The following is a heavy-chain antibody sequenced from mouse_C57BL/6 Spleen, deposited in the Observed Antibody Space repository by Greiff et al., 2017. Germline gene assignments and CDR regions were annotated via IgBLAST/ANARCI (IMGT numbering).Heavy chain of an antibody. CDR3: ARSLDAWYFDV. CDR2: ISGGGGNT. Sequence: EVMLVESGGGLVKPGGSLKLSCAASGFTFSSYTMSWVRQTPEKRLEWVATISGGGGNTYYPDSVKGRFTISRDNAKNTLYLQMSSLRSEDTALYYCARSLDAWYFDVWGTGTTVTVSS. CDR1: GFTFSSYT. J-gene: IGHJ1*03. V-gene: IGHV5-9*01. D-gene: IGHD3-1*01.